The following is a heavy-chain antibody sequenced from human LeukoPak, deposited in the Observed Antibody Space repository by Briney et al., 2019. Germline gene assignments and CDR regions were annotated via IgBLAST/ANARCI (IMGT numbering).Heavy chain of an antibody. V-gene: IGHV3-23*01. D-gene: IGHD3-9*01. CDR3: ARVEDYDILTGFDY. J-gene: IGHJ4*02. Sequence: GGSLRLSCTASGFTFSTYAMNWVRQAPGKRLEWVSSIIGSGRDTYYADSVRGRITISRDNSRNTLYLQMNSLRAEDTAVYYCARVEDYDILTGFDYWGQGTLVTVSS. CDR1: GFTFSTYA. CDR2: IIGSGRDT.